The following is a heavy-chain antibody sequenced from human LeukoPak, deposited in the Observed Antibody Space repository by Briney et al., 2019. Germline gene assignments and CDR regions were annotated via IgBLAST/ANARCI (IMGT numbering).Heavy chain of an antibody. CDR1: GFTFSSYG. CDR3: AKGLERLTYYYYGMDV. V-gene: IGHV3-30*18. J-gene: IGHJ6*04. CDR2: ILYDGSKK. Sequence: GGSLRLSCAASGFTFSSYGMHWVRQATGKGLEWVADILYDGSKKYYADSVKGRFTISRDNSKNTLYLQMNSPRSEDTAVYYCAKGLERLTYYYYGMDVWDKGTTVTVSS. D-gene: IGHD1-1*01.